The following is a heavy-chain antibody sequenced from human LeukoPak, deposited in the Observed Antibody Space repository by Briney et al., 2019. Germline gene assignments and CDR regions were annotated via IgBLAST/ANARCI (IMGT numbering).Heavy chain of an antibody. CDR3: ARMKTFNYDFWSGYYTGYYYYGMDV. CDR2: IIPIFGTA. D-gene: IGHD3-3*01. Sequence: AASVKVSCKASGGTFSSYAISWVRQAPGQGLEWMGGIIPIFGTANYAQKFQGRVTITADESTSTAYMELSSLRSEDTAVYYCARMKTFNYDFWSGYYTGYYYYGMDVWGQGTTVTVSS. V-gene: IGHV1-69*13. CDR1: GGTFSSYA. J-gene: IGHJ6*02.